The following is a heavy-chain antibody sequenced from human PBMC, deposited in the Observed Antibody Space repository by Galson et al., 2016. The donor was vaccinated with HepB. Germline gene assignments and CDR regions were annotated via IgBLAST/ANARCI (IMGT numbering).Heavy chain of an antibody. CDR2: IRGDGTSI. Sequence: SLRLSCAASGFSISAYWMHWVRQAPGKGLMCVSRIRGDGTSISYADSVEGRFTVSRDNAKNTLSWEMSSLRAEDTAVYYCVRGVEGWSLLDYWGQGTLVTASS. D-gene: IGHD3-3*01. CDR1: GFSISAYW. J-gene: IGHJ4*02. V-gene: IGHV3-74*01. CDR3: VRGVEGWSLLDY.